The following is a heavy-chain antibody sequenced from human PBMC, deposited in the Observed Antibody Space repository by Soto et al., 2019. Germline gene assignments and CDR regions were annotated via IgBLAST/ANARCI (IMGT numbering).Heavy chain of an antibody. CDR3: ARYNFVDYGDSRRDY. V-gene: IGHV4-30-4*01. CDR2: IYYSGST. Sequence: SETLSLTCTVSGGSISSGDYYWSWIRQPPGKGLEWIGYIYYSGSTYYNPSLKSRVTISVDTSKNQFSLKLSSVTAADTAVYYCARYNFVDYGDSRRDYWGQGTLVTVSS. D-gene: IGHD4-17*01. CDR1: GGSISSGDYY. J-gene: IGHJ4*02.